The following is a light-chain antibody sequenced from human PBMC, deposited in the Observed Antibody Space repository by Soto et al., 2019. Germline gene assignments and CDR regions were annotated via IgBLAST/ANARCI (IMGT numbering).Light chain of an antibody. CDR3: SSYTSSSTVV. CDR1: SSDVGGYNY. CDR2: DVS. Sequence: QSVLTQPASVSGSPGQSITISCTGTSSDVGGYNYVCWYQQHPGKAPKLIIYDVSNRPSGVSNRFSGSKSGNTASLSISGLQAEDEADYYCSSYTSSSTVVFGGETKLTVL. V-gene: IGLV2-14*01. J-gene: IGLJ2*01.